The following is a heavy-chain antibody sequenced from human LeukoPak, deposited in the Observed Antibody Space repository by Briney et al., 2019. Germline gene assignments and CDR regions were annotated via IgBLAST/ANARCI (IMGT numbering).Heavy chain of an antibody. CDR2: ISSSTTSI. CDR3: ARDLLMWGYYYGSANAFDI. V-gene: IGHV3-21*01. J-gene: IGHJ3*02. D-gene: IGHD3-10*01. Sequence: PGGSLRLSCAASGFTFTTYFLSWVRQAPGKGLEWVSSISSSTTSIYYADSVKGRFTVSRDNANNSLYLQLTSLRAEDTAVYYCARDLLMWGYYYGSANAFDIWGQGTMVTVSS. CDR1: GFTFTTYF.